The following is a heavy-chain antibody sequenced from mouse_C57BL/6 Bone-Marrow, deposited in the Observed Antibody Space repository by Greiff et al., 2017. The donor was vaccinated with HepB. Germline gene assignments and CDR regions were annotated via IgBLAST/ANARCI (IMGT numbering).Heavy chain of an antibody. CDR3: ARPLVYYGNYFAY. V-gene: IGHV5-4*03. Sequence: EVKLQESGGGLVKPGGSLKLSCAASGFTFSSYAMSWVRQTPEKRLEWVATISDGGSYTYYPDNVKGRFTISRDNAKNNLYLQMSHLKSEDTAMYYCARPLVYYGNYFAYWGQGTLVTVSA. D-gene: IGHD2-1*01. J-gene: IGHJ3*01. CDR1: GFTFSSYA. CDR2: ISDGGSYT.